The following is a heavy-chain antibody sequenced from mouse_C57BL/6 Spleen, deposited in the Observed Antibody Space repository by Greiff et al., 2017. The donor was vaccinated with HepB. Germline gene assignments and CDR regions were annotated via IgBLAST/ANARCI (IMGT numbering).Heavy chain of an antibody. D-gene: IGHD3-3*01. V-gene: IGHV5-17*01. CDR1: GFTFSDYG. J-gene: IGHJ4*01. CDR2: ISSGSSTI. Sequence: EVKLVESGGGLVKPGGSLKLSCAASGFTFSDYGMHWVRQAPEKGLEWVAYISSGSSTIYYADTVKGRFTISRDNAKNTLFLQMTSLRSEDTAMYYCARRAHAMDYLGQGTSVTVSS. CDR3: ARRAHAMDY.